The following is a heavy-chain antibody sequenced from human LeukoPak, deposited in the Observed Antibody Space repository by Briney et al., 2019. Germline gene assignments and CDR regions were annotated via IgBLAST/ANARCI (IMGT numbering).Heavy chain of an antibody. Sequence: PGGSLRLSCAASGFTFSNYAMHWVRQAPGKGLEWVAVISYDGSNKYYADSVKGRFTISRDSSRNTLFLHMNTLRAEDTAIYYCAKDRTVGASYWYFDLWGRGTLVTVSS. CDR1: GFTFSNYA. CDR3: AKDRTVGASYWYFDL. CDR2: ISYDGSNK. J-gene: IGHJ2*01. D-gene: IGHD1-26*01. V-gene: IGHV3-30-3*01.